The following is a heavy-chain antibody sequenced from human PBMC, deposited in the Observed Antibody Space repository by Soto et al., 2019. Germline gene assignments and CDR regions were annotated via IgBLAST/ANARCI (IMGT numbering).Heavy chain of an antibody. V-gene: IGHV1-18*01. CDR2: ISAYNGNT. Sequence: QVQLVQSGAEVKKPGASVKVSCKASGYTFTSYGISWVRQAPGQGLEWMGWISAYNGNTNYAQKLQGRVTMTTDTSTSTAYMELRSLRSDDTAVYYCARDLRGDYVWGSYRQNYYFDYWGQGTLVTVSS. D-gene: IGHD3-16*02. CDR3: ARDLRGDYVWGSYRQNYYFDY. CDR1: GYTFTSYG. J-gene: IGHJ4*02.